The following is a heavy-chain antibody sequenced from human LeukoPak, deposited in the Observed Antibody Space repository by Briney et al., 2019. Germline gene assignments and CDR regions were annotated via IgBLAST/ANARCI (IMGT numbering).Heavy chain of an antibody. Sequence: KSGPTLVNPTQTLTLTCSFSVFSLSTSGVGVGWIRQPPGKALEWLALIYWDDDKRYSPSLKSRLTITKVTSKNQVVLTMTNMDPVDTATYYCAHAVTTSAYGLDVWGQGTTVTVSS. D-gene: IGHD4-17*01. V-gene: IGHV2-5*02. CDR3: AHAVTTSAYGLDV. CDR1: VFSLSTSGVG. CDR2: IYWDDDK. J-gene: IGHJ6*02.